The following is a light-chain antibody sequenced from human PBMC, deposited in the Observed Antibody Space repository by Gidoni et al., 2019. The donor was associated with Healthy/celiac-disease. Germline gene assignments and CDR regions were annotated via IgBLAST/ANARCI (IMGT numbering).Light chain of an antibody. J-gene: IGKJ5*01. CDR1: QDISNY. CDR3: QQYDNLPIT. V-gene: IGKV1-33*01. CDR2: DAS. Sequence: DIQMTQYPSSLSASVGDRVTITCQASQDISNYLNWYQQKPGKAPKLLIYDASTLETGVPSRFSGSGSGTDFTFTISSLQPEDIATYYCQQYDNLPITFGQXTRLEIK.